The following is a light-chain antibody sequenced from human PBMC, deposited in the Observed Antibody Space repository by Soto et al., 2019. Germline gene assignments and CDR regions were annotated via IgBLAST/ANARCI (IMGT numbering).Light chain of an antibody. CDR2: AAS. V-gene: IGKV3-20*01. CDR3: QQYYNSPWT. Sequence: EIVLTQSPGTLSLSPGEGATLSCRASQSVSSNYLAWYQQKPGQAPRLLIYAASSRATGLPDRFSGGGAGTDFTLTISSLEPEDVAVYYCQQYYNSPWTFGQGTKVEIK. CDR1: QSVSSNY. J-gene: IGKJ1*01.